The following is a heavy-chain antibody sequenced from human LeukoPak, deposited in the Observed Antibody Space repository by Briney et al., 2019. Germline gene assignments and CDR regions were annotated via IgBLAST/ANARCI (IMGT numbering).Heavy chain of an antibody. CDR2: IKSKGDGETI. D-gene: IGHD3-10*01. Sequence: GGSLRLSCAASGFTFTNAWMSWVRQAPGKGLEWVGRIKSKGDGETIDNAAPVKGRFTMSRDDSKATLYLQMNSLKAEDTAVYYCATDLGLTMIRGVIVYWGQGALVTVSS. CDR3: ATDLGLTMIRGVIVY. V-gene: IGHV3-15*01. CDR1: GFTFTNAW. J-gene: IGHJ4*02.